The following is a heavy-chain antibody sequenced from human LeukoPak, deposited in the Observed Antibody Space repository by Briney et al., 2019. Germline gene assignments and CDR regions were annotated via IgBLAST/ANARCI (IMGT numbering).Heavy chain of an antibody. D-gene: IGHD2-21*01. V-gene: IGHV3-21*01. CDR1: GFTFSSYS. J-gene: IGHJ3*02. Sequence: GGSLRLSCAASGFTFSSYSMNWVRQAPGKGLEWVSSTSSSSSYIYYADSVKGRFTISRDNAKNSLYLQMNSLRAEDTAVYYCARGMAIPGAFDIWGQGTMVTVSS. CDR2: TSSSSSYI. CDR3: ARGMAIPGAFDI.